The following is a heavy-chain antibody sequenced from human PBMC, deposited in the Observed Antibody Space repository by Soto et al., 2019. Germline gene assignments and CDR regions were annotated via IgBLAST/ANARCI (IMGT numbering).Heavy chain of an antibody. J-gene: IGHJ6*02. V-gene: IGHV4-39*01. CDR3: ASLLLTVYFPPPSGMDV. CDR2: IYYSGST. Sequence: PSETLSLTCTVSGGSISSSSYYWGWIRQPPGKGLEWIGSIYYSGSTYYNPSLKSRVTISVDTSKNQFSLKLSSVTAADTAVYYCASLLLTVYFPPPSGMDVWAQGTTVTVSS. D-gene: IGHD3-9*01. CDR1: GGSISSSSYY.